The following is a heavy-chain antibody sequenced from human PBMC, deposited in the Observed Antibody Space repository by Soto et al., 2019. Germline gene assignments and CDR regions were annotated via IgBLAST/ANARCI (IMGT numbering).Heavy chain of an antibody. D-gene: IGHD2-8*02. V-gene: IGHV1-3*05. CDR2: INAGNGNT. CDR1: GYTFTSYA. Sequence: QVQLVQSGAEEEKPAASVKVSCKASGYTFTSYAIHWVRQAPGQRLEWMGWINAGNGNTKYSQKFQGRVTITRDTSASTAYMELSSLKSEDTAVYYCARGDWWLFDYWGQGTLVTVSS. CDR3: ARGDWWLFDY. J-gene: IGHJ4*02.